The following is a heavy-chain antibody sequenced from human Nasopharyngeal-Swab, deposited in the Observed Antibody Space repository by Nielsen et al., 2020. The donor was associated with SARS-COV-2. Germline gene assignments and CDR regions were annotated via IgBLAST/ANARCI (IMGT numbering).Heavy chain of an antibody. Sequence: SETLSLTCAVYGGSFSGYSWTWIRQPPGRGLEWIGSIYHSGGTYYNPSLKSRVTISVDRSKNQFSLKLSSVTAADTAVYYCARHGGNSVGDAFDIWGQGTMVTVSS. J-gene: IGHJ3*02. CDR2: IYHSGGT. V-gene: IGHV4-34*01. D-gene: IGHD4-23*01. CDR3: ARHGGNSVGDAFDI. CDR1: GGSFSGYS.